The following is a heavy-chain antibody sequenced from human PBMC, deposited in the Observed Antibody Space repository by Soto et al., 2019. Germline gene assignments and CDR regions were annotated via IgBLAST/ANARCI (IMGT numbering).Heavy chain of an antibody. CDR3: ARVADFWSGYPDY. V-gene: IGHV4-30-2*01. Sequence: SWIRQPPGKGLEWIGYIYHSGSTYYNPSLRSLVTISVDRSKNQFSLKLSSVTAADTAVYYCARVADFWSGYPDYWGQGT. CDR2: IYHSGST. D-gene: IGHD3-3*01. J-gene: IGHJ4*02.